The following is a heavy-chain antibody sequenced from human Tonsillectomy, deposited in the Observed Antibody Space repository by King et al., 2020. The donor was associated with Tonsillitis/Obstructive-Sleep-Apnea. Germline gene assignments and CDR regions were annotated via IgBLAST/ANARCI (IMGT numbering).Heavy chain of an antibody. CDR1: GFTFDDYV. V-gene: IGHV3-9*01. CDR3: AKDMYYESSGYFDY. J-gene: IGHJ4*02. Sequence: VQLVESGGGLVQPGRSLRLSCAASGFTFDDYVMHWVRHAPGKGLEWVSGISWNSGSIGYADSVKGRFTISRDNAKNSLYLQMNSLRAEDTALYYCAKDMYYESSGYFDYWGQGTLVTVSS. D-gene: IGHD3-22*01. CDR2: ISWNSGSI.